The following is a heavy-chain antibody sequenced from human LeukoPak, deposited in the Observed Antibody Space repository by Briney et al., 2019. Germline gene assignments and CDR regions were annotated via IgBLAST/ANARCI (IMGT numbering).Heavy chain of an antibody. D-gene: IGHD6-19*01. V-gene: IGHV1-3*01. CDR1: GGTFSSYP. CDR2: INAGNGNT. CDR3: GRGGSGWY. J-gene: IGHJ4*02. Sequence: ASVKVSCKASGGTFSSYPISWVRQAPGQRLEWMGWINAGNGNTKYSQKFQGRVTITRDTSASTAYMELSSLRSEDTAVYYCGRGGSGWYWGQGTLVTVSS.